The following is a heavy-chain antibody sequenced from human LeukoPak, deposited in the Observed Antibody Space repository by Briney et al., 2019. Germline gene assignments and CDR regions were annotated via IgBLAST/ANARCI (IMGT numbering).Heavy chain of an antibody. J-gene: IGHJ4*02. D-gene: IGHD3-22*01. CDR1: GGTFSSYA. Sequence: GASVKVSCKASGGTFSSYAISWVRQAPGQGLEWMGGIIPIFGTANYAQKFQGRVTITTDESTSTAYMELSSLRSEDTAVYYCASGESPPFRSGYYYYFDYWVQGTLVTVSS. CDR2: IIPIFGTA. CDR3: ASGESPPFRSGYYYYFDY. V-gene: IGHV1-69*05.